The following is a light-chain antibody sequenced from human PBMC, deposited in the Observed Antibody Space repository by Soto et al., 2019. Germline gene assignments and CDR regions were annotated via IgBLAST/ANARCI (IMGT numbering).Light chain of an antibody. CDR1: QSVPGNY. CDR2: GVS. V-gene: IGKV3-20*01. Sequence: EIVLTQSPGTLSLSPGERATLSCRASQSVPGNYLAWLQQKPGQAPRVLIYGVSMRATGIPDRFSGSGSGTDFTLTISRPEPEVFAFYICQQYTSPPWTLGQGTKVETK. CDR3: QQYTSPPWT. J-gene: IGKJ1*01.